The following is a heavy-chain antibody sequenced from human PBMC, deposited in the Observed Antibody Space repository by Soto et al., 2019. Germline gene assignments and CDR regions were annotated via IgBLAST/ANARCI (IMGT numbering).Heavy chain of an antibody. CDR1: GASVSSGLYY. Sequence: QVQLQESGPGLVRPTETLSLTCPVFGASVSSGLYYWSWIRQPPGKGLEYIGYIYYTGITNYNPSLKSRVIISIDTSKNQFSLNLNSVTAVDTAMYYCARQVRSPSYFDYWGQGTLVTVSS. CDR3: ARQVRSPSYFDY. CDR2: IYYTGIT. V-gene: IGHV4-61*01. J-gene: IGHJ4*02.